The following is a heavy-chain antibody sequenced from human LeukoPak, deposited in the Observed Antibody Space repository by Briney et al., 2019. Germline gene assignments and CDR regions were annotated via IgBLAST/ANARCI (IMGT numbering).Heavy chain of an antibody. V-gene: IGHV4-59*01. CDR2: IHNSGTT. CDR3: ARNGRLQSVDY. D-gene: IGHD5-24*01. Sequence: SQTLSLTCTVSGGSISTYYWSWIRQPPGRGLEWIGYIHNSGTTNYNPSLKSRVTFSVDTSNNQFSLKLSSVTAADTAVYYCARNGRLQSVDYWGPGTLVTASS. CDR1: GGSISTYY. J-gene: IGHJ4*02.